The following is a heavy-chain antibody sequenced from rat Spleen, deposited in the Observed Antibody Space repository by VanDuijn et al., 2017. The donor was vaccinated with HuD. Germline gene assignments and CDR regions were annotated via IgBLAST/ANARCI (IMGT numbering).Heavy chain of an antibody. CDR2: INPSGGST. CDR3: TADYDCTFYYDY. Sequence: EVQLVESGGGLVQPGRSLKLSCAASGFTFRNYGMHWIRQAPTKGLEWVASINPSGGSTYHRDSVRGRFSISRDNAKSTLYLQMDSLRSEDTATYYCTADYDCTFYYDYWGQGVMVTVSS. V-gene: IGHV5-19*01. J-gene: IGHJ2*01. CDR1: GFTFRNYG. D-gene: IGHD1-12*02.